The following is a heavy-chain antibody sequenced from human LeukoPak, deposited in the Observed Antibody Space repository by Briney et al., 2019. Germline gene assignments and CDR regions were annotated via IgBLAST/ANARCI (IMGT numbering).Heavy chain of an antibody. CDR1: GGSISSGDCY. Sequence: SQTLSLTCTVSGGSISSGDCYWSWIRQPPGKGLEWIGYIYYSGSTYYNPSLKSRVTISVDTSKNQFSLKLSSVTAADTAVYYCARGDIVVVPAAIRYLGFDPWGQGTLVTVSS. D-gene: IGHD2-2*01. J-gene: IGHJ5*02. V-gene: IGHV4-30-4*01. CDR2: IYYSGST. CDR3: ARGDIVVVPAAIRYLGFDP.